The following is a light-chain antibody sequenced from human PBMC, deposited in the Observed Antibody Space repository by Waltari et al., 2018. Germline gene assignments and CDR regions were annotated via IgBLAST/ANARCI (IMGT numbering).Light chain of an antibody. J-gene: IGLJ2*01. CDR3: ASYAGYNNLDVL. V-gene: IGLV2-8*01. CDR2: DVN. CDR1: KRDVGPYKY. Sequence: QSALTQPPSASGSAGQSVTISCTGTKRDVGPYKYVPWYQQLPGEAPKLIIFDVNRRSSGIPDRFSGSKSGNTASLTVSGLQSEDEATYYCASYAGYNNLDVLFGGGTKLTVL.